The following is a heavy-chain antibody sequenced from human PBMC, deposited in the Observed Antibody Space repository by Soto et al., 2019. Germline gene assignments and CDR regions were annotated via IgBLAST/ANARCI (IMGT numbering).Heavy chain of an antibody. J-gene: IGHJ6*02. V-gene: IGHV3-33*06. Sequence: GGSLRLSCAASGFTFSSYGMHWVRQAPGKGLEWVAVIWYDGSNKYYADSVKGRFTISRDNSKNTLYLQMNSLRAEDTAVYYCAKARGYSYGWGSVFYYYGMDVWGQGTTVTVSS. CDR3: AKARGYSYGWGSVFYYYGMDV. D-gene: IGHD5-18*01. CDR2: IWYDGSNK. CDR1: GFTFSSYG.